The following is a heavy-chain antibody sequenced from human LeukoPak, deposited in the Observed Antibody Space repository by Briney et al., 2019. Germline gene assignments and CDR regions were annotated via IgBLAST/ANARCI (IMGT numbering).Heavy chain of an antibody. CDR3: ARGRDGSQSPIDD. J-gene: IGHJ4*02. CDR1: GFTFSSSA. CDR2: ISYDGSNK. D-gene: IGHD5-24*01. Sequence: GGSLRLSCAASGFTFSSSAMHWVRQAPGKGLEWVAVISYDGSNKYYTDSVKGRFTISRDNSKNTLYLQMNSLRAEDTAVYYCARGRDGSQSPIDDWGQGTLVTVSS. V-gene: IGHV3-30-3*01.